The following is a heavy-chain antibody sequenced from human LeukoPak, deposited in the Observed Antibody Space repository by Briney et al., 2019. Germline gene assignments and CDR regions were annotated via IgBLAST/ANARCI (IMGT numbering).Heavy chain of an antibody. Sequence: GRSLRLSCAASGFIFSSYGMHWVRQAPGKGLEWVAVIWYDGSNKYYADFVKGRFTISRDNSKNTLYLQMNSLRAEDTAVYYCAKGNGFWSGYYDSWGQGTLVTVSS. J-gene: IGHJ5*02. CDR2: IWYDGSNK. V-gene: IGHV3-33*06. CDR3: AKGNGFWSGYYDS. CDR1: GFIFSSYG. D-gene: IGHD3-3*01.